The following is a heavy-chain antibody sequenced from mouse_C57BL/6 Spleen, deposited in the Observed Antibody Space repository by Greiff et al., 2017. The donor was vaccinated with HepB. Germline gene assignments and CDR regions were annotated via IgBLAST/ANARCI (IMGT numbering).Heavy chain of an antibody. Sequence: QVQLKQPGAELVKPGASVKVSCKASGYTFTSYWMHWVKQRPGQGLEWIGRIHPSDSDTNYNQKFKGKATLTVDKSSSTAYMQLSSLTSEDSAVYYCAFHYGNFYYAMDYWGQGTSVTVSS. CDR2: IHPSDSDT. V-gene: IGHV1-74*01. J-gene: IGHJ4*01. D-gene: IGHD2-1*01. CDR3: AFHYGNFYYAMDY. CDR1: GYTFTSYW.